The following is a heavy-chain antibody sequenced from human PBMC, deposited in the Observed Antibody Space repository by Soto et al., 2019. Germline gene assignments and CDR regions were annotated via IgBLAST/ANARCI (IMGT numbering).Heavy chain of an antibody. Sequence: QVQLQESGPGLVKPSQTLSLTCTVSGGSISSGGYYWSWIRQHPGKGLEWIGYIYYSGSTYYNPSLKSRVTLSVDTSKHQFSLKLSSVTAADTAVYYCASRLSRLDYYYYYMDVWGKGTTVTVSS. CDR2: IYYSGST. CDR1: GGSISSGGYY. CDR3: ASRLSRLDYYYYYMDV. V-gene: IGHV4-31*03. J-gene: IGHJ6*03.